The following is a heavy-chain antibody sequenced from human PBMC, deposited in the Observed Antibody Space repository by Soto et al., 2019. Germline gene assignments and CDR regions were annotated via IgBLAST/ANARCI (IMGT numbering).Heavy chain of an antibody. V-gene: IGHV4-4*02. Sequence: SETLSLTCAVSGGSISSSNWWSLVRHPPGKGLEWIGEIYHSGSTNYNPSLKSRVTISVDKSKNQFSLKLSSVTAADTAVYYCARVGLYYDSSGYSPGWGQGTLVTVSS. CDR1: GGSISSSNW. CDR2: IYHSGST. J-gene: IGHJ4*02. CDR3: ARVGLYYDSSGYSPG. D-gene: IGHD3-22*01.